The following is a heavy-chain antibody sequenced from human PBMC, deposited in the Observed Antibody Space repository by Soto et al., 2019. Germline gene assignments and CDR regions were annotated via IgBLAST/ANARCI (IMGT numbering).Heavy chain of an antibody. Sequence: ASVKVSFKASGYLFSDYYIHWVRQAPGQGLEWMGWINPDSGGTNYTQQFQGRVTMTRDTSISTAYMELSGLRSDDTALYYCARKVRDYNFDYWGQGTLVTVSS. V-gene: IGHV1-2*02. J-gene: IGHJ4*02. CDR2: INPDSGGT. CDR1: GYLFSDYY. CDR3: ARKVRDYNFDY. D-gene: IGHD4-17*01.